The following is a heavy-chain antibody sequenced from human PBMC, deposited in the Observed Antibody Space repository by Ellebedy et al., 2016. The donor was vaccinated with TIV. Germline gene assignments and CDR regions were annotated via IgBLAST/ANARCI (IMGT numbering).Heavy chain of an antibody. Sequence: AASVKVSCKASGGTFSSYAISWVRQAPGQELEWMGRIIPILGIANYAQKFQGRVTITADKSTSTAYMELSSLRSEDTAVYYCAREGYCSSTSCYASPGYYYYGMDVWGQGTTVTVSS. D-gene: IGHD2-2*01. CDR2: IIPILGIA. CDR1: GGTFSSYA. CDR3: AREGYCSSTSCYASPGYYYYGMDV. V-gene: IGHV1-69*04. J-gene: IGHJ6*02.